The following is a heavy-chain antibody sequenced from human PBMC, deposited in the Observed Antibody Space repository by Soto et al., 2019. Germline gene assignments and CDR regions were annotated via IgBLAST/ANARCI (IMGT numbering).Heavy chain of an antibody. J-gene: IGHJ6*02. CDR1: GGSISSSNW. CDR3: ARHYYDSSGYAGYYYYGMDV. V-gene: IGHV4-4*02. Sequence: SETLSLTCAVSGGSISSSNWWSWVRQPPGKGLEWIGEIYHSGSTNYNPSLKSRVTISVDKSKNQFSLKLSSVTAADTAVYYWARHYYDSSGYAGYYYYGMDVWGQGTTVTVSS. D-gene: IGHD3-22*01. CDR2: IYHSGST.